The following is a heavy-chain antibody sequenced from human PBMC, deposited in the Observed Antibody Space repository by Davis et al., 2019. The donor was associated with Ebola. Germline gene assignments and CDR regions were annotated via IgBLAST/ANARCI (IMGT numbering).Heavy chain of an antibody. Sequence: AASVKVSCKASGYTFTSYDINWVRQATGQGLEWMGWMNPNSGNTGYAQKFQGRVTMTRNTSISTAYMELSSLRSEDTAVYYCARGERYSRSYWCPNIYYYYYGMDVWGKGTTVTVSS. D-gene: IGHD6-6*01. CDR1: GYTFTSYD. CDR3: ARGERYSRSYWCPNIYYYYYGMDV. CDR2: MNPNSGNT. V-gene: IGHV1-8*01. J-gene: IGHJ6*04.